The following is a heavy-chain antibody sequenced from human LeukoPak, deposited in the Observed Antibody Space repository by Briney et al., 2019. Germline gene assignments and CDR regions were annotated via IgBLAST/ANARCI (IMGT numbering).Heavy chain of an antibody. Sequence: ASVKVSCKASGYTFTGYYMHWVRQAPGQGLEWMGWINPNSGGTNYAQKFQGGVTMTRDTSISTAYMELSRLRSDDTAVYYCARGVGYYYDSSGYYSPEYWGQGTLVTVSS. CDR2: INPNSGGT. CDR1: GYTFTGYY. V-gene: IGHV1-2*02. CDR3: ARGVGYYYDSSGYYSPEY. J-gene: IGHJ4*02. D-gene: IGHD3-22*01.